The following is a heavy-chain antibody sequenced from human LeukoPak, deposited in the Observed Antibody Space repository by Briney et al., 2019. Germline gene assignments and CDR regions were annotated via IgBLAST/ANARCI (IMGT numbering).Heavy chain of an antibody. V-gene: IGHV1-8*01. D-gene: IGHD6-13*01. CDR2: MNPNSGNT. CDR3: ARGGGSSWTQRGYFQY. CDR1: GYTFTSYD. Sequence: ASVKVSCKASGYTFTSYDINWVRQAPGQGLEWMGWMNPNSGNTGYAQKFQGRVPMTRDTSTSTAYMELSSLTSEDTAVYYRARGGGSSWTQRGYFQYWGQGTLVTVSS. J-gene: IGHJ1*01.